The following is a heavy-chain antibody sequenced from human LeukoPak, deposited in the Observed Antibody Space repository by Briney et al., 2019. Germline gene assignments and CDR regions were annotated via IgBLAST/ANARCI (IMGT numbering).Heavy chain of an antibody. CDR1: GGTFSSYA. CDR2: IIPIFGTA. J-gene: IGHJ4*02. V-gene: IGHV1-69*13. D-gene: IGHD5-24*01. CDR3: ARGGMATNHPLGY. Sequence: ASVKVSCKASGGTFSSYAISWVRQAPGQGLEWMGGIIPIFGTASYPQKFQGRVTITADESTSTAYMELSSLRSEDTAVYYCARGGMATNHPLGYWGQGTLVTVSS.